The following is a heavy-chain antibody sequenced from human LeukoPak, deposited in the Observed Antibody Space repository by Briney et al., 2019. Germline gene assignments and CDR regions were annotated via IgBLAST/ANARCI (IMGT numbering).Heavy chain of an antibody. V-gene: IGHV4-4*07. J-gene: IGHJ3*02. CDR3: ARSDIVVVPAAIPPPAFDI. CDR1: GGSISSYY. Sequence: PSETLSLTCTVSGGSISSYYWSWIRQPAGKGLEWIGRIYTSGSTNYNPSLKSRVTISVDTPKNQFSLKLSSVTAADTAVYYCARSDIVVVPAAIPPPAFDIWGQGTMVTVSS. D-gene: IGHD2-2*02. CDR2: IYTSGST.